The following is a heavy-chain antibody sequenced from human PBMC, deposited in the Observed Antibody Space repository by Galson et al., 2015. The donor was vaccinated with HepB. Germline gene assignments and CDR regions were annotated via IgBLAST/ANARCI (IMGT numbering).Heavy chain of an antibody. CDR3: ASLRGGFGELFQGIYYYGMDV. D-gene: IGHD3-10*01. Sequence: SVKVSCKASGGTFSSYAISWVRQAPGQGLEWMGGIIPIFGTANYAQKFQGRVTITADESTSTAYMELSSLRSEDTAVYYCASLRGGFGELFQGIYYYGMDVWGQGTTVTVSS. CDR1: GGTFSSYA. V-gene: IGHV1-69*13. CDR2: IIPIFGTA. J-gene: IGHJ6*02.